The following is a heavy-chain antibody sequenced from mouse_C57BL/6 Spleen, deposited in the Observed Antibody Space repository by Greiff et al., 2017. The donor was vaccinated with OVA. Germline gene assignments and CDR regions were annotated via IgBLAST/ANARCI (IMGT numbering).Heavy chain of an antibody. CDR2: IYPRSGNT. Sequence: QVQLKQSGAELARPGASVKLSCKASGYTFTSYGISWVKQRTGQGLEWIGEIYPRSGNTYYNEKFKGKATLTADKSSSTAYMELRSLTSEDSAVYFCARGEYDYDDAMDYWGQGTSVTVSS. D-gene: IGHD2-4*01. V-gene: IGHV1-81*01. CDR1: GYTFTSYG. CDR3: ARGEYDYDDAMDY. J-gene: IGHJ4*01.